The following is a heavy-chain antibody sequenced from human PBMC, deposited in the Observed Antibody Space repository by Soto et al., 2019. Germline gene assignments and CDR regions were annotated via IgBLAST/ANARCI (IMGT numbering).Heavy chain of an antibody. CDR2: ISSISSYI. J-gene: IGHJ4*02. CDR3: ARDRGGIVVVTDSFDY. Sequence: EVQLVESGGGLVKPGGSLRLSCAASGFTFSSYSMNWVRQAPGKGLEWVSSISSISSYIYYADSVKGRFTISRDNAKNSLYLQMNSLRAEDTAVYYCARDRGGIVVVTDSFDYWGQGTLVTVSS. V-gene: IGHV3-21*01. D-gene: IGHD2-21*02. CDR1: GFTFSSYS.